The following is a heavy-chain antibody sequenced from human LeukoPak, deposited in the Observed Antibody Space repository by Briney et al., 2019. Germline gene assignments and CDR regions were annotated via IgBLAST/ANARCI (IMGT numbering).Heavy chain of an antibody. J-gene: IGHJ6*02. CDR1: GSTFSSYA. Sequence: PGGSLRLSCAASGSTFSSYAMSWVRQAPGKGLEWVSAISGSGGSTYYADSVKGRFTISRDNSKNTLYLQMNSLRAEDTAVYYCAKARYSSGWYYGMDVWGQGTTVTVSS. V-gene: IGHV3-23*01. CDR3: AKARYSSGWYYGMDV. CDR2: ISGSGGST. D-gene: IGHD6-19*01.